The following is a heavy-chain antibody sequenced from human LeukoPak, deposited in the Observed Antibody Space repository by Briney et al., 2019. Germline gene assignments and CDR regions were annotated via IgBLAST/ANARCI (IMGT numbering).Heavy chain of an antibody. Sequence: SETLSLTCTVSGCSITSGYYWNWIRQPPGKGLEWIGYIYTSGTTNYNPSLTSRVTISVDTSKSQFSLRLTSVTAADAAVYYCARRRSGGRDFDYWGQGTLVTVSS. V-gene: IGHV4-4*09. CDR1: GCSITSGYY. CDR3: ARRRSGGRDFDY. J-gene: IGHJ4*02. D-gene: IGHD2-15*01. CDR2: IYTSGTT.